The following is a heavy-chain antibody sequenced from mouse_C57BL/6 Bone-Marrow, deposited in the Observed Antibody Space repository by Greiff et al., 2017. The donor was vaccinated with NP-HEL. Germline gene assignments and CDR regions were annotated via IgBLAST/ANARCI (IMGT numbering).Heavy chain of an antibody. CDR1: GYTFTSYW. Sequence: QVQLQQPGAELVRPGSSVKLSCKASGYTFTSYWMHWVKQRPIQGLEWIGNIDPSDSETHYNQKFKDKATLTVDKSSSTAYMQLSSLTSEDSAVYYCARDYYGSSYWGYAMDYWGQGTSVTVSS. D-gene: IGHD1-1*01. CDR3: ARDYYGSSYWGYAMDY. J-gene: IGHJ4*01. V-gene: IGHV1-52*01. CDR2: IDPSDSET.